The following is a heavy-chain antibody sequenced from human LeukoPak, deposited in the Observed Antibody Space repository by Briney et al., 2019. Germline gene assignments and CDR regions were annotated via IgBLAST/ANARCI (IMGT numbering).Heavy chain of an antibody. CDR3: ARGGHIAARREDNWFDP. V-gene: IGHV3-30*01. CDR1: GFTFSSYA. J-gene: IGHJ5*02. Sequence: GGSLRLSCAASGFTFSSYAMHWVRQAPGKGLEWVAVISYDGSNKYYADSVKGRFTISRDNSKNTLYLQMNSLRAEDTAVYYCARGGHIAARREDNWFDPWGQGTLVIVSS. CDR2: ISYDGSNK. D-gene: IGHD6-6*01.